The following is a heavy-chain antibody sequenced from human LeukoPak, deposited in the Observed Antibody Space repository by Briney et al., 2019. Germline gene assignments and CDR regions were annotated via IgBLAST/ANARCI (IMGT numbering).Heavy chain of an antibody. J-gene: IGHJ1*01. CDR3: ARGSYSGSYLFQH. CDR1: GGSISSYY. D-gene: IGHD1-26*01. V-gene: IGHV4-59*01. CDR2: IYYTGST. Sequence: SETLSLTCTVSGGSISSYYWSWIRQPPGKGLEWIGYIYYTGSTNYNPSLKSRVTISVDMSKNQFSLKLSSVTAADTAVYYCARGSYSGSYLFQHWGQGTLVTVSS.